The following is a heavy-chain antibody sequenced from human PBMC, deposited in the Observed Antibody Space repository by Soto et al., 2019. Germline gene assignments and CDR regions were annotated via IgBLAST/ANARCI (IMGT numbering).Heavy chain of an antibody. J-gene: IGHJ4*02. CDR2: ITSSSTTT. CDR3: ARDHYGDSTFAY. CDR1: GFTFRNYS. V-gene: IGHV3-48*01. Sequence: GGSLRLCCAACGFTFRNYSMNWVRQAPGKGLEWVSHITSSSTTTYYADSVKGRFTISRDNAKNSLYLQMNSLRAEDTAVYYWARDHYGDSTFAYGGQGTRVPVSS. D-gene: IGHD4-17*01.